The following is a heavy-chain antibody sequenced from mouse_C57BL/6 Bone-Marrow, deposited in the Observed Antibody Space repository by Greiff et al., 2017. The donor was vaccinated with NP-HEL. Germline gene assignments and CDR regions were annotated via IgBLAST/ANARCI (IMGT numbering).Heavy chain of an antibody. CDR3: TTGRVTTALGDY. D-gene: IGHD1-2*01. V-gene: IGHV14-4*01. CDR1: GFNIKDDY. J-gene: IGHJ2*01. Sequence: DVKLQESGAELVRPGASVKLSCTASGFNIKDDYMHWVKQRPEQGLEWIGWIDPENGDTEYASKFQGKATITADTSSNTAYLQLSSLTSEDTAVYYCTTGRVTTALGDYWGQGTTLTVSS. CDR2: IDPENGDT.